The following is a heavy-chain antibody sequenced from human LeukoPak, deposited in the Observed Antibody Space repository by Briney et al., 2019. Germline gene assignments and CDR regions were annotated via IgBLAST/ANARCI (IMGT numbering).Heavy chain of an antibody. CDR1: GCTFSSYA. CDR2: IRGSGGST. Sequence: GGSLRLSCAASGCTFSSYAMSWVRQAPGKGLEWVSAIRGSGGSTYYADSVKGRFTISRDNSKNTLYLQMNSLRAEDTAVYYCAKLSGSYDGGYYWGQGTLVTVSS. D-gene: IGHD1-26*01. CDR3: AKLSGSYDGGYY. V-gene: IGHV3-23*01. J-gene: IGHJ4*02.